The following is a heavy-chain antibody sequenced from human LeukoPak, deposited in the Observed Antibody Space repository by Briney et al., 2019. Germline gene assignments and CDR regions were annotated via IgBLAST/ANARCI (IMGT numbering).Heavy chain of an antibody. D-gene: IGHD1-26*01. CDR1: GYTFSGYY. V-gene: IGHV1-2*02. CDR3: ARDTYDGSYFSLPY. CDR2: LRPKSGAT. J-gene: IGHJ4*02. Sequence: ASVKVSCKASGYTFSGYYMHWVRLAPGQPLEWIGWLRPKSGATKYAQKFQGRVTLTRDLSLSTAYMDLNSLTSDDTAVYYCARDTYDGSYFSLPYWGQGTLVTVFS.